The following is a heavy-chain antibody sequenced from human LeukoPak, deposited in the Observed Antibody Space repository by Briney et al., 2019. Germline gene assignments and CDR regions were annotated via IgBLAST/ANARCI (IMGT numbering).Heavy chain of an antibody. D-gene: IGHD3-22*01. Sequence: SQTLSLTCAISGDSVSSNSAARNWIRQSPSRGLEWLGRTYYRSKWYNDYAVSVKSRITINPDTSKNQFSLQLNSVTPEDTAVYYCARAPDYYDSSGYSLDFDYWGQGTLVTVSS. V-gene: IGHV6-1*01. J-gene: IGHJ4*02. CDR1: GDSVSSNSAA. CDR3: ARAPDYYDSSGYSLDFDY. CDR2: TYYRSKWYN.